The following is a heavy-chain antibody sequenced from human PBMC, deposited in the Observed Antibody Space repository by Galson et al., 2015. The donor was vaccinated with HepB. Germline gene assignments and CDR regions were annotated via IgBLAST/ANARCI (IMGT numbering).Heavy chain of an antibody. D-gene: IGHD3-10*02. CDR3: ARHAPNGSSAHYFVIQF. Sequence: QSGAEVKKTGESLRISCKGSGYSFTNYWISWVRQMPGKGLEWMGRIDPTDSYTKYSPSFQGHVTISADKSISTAYLQWSSLKASDTAMYYCARHAPNGSSAHYFVIQFWGQASVGTVSS. CDR1: GYSFTNYW. J-gene: IGHJ4*02. V-gene: IGHV5-10-1*01. CDR2: IDPTDSYT.